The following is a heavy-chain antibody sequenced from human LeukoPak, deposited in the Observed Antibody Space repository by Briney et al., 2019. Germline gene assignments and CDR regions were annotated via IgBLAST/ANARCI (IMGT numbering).Heavy chain of an antibody. Sequence: GRSLRLSCAASGFTFSNYGMHWVRQAPGKGLEWVAIIWYDESNENYADSVKGRFTISRDNSKNTVYLQMNSLRAEDTAVYYCARDLGVAGYAFDFWGQGNPVTVSS. CDR3: ARDLGVAGYAFDF. J-gene: IGHJ4*02. D-gene: IGHD6-19*01. CDR1: GFTFSNYG. V-gene: IGHV3-33*01. CDR2: IWYDESNE.